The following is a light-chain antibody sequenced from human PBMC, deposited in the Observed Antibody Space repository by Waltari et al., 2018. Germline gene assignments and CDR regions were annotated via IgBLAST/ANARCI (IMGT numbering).Light chain of an antibody. CDR2: ASS. J-gene: IGKJ1*01. V-gene: IGKV1-8*01. Sequence: AIRLTQSPSSIAASTGDRVTITCRASQGVGSYLAWYQQKSGRAQKLLLYASSSLEAEVPSRFGGSGSGTDFTLTISCLQSEDFASYFCQQYYSYPVTFGQGT. CDR3: QQYYSYPVT. CDR1: QGVGSY.